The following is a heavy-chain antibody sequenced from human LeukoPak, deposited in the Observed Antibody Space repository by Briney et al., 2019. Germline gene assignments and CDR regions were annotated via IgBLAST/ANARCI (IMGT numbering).Heavy chain of an antibody. Sequence: GGSLRLSCAASGFTFSSYAMHWVRQAPGKGLEWVAVISYDGSNKYYADSVKGRFTISRDNSKNTLYLQMNSLGAEDTAVYYCAGDDYDFWSGFDYWGQGTLVTVSS. D-gene: IGHD3-3*01. CDR3: AGDDYDFWSGFDY. CDR1: GFTFSSYA. J-gene: IGHJ4*02. V-gene: IGHV3-30-3*01. CDR2: ISYDGSNK.